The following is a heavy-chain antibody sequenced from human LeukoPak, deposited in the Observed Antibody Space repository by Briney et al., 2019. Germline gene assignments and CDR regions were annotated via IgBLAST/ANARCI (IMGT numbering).Heavy chain of an antibody. V-gene: IGHV3-30*02. CDR1: GFTFSSYG. CDR3: AKDLPKLSIPAAAGTTRGGY. D-gene: IGHD6-13*01. Sequence: GGSLRLSCAASGFTFSSYGMHWVRQAPGKGLEWVAFIRYDGSNKYYADSVKGRFTISRDNSKSTLYLQMNSLRAEDTAVYYCAKDLPKLSIPAAAGTTRGGYWGQGTLVTVSS. J-gene: IGHJ4*02. CDR2: IRYDGSNK.